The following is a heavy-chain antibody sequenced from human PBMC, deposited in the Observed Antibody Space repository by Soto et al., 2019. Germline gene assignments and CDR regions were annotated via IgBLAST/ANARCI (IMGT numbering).Heavy chain of an antibody. CDR3: ARGDDFWSGYYHYGMDV. Sequence: GGSLRLSCAASGFTFSSYGMHWVRQAPGKGLEWVEVIWYDGSNKYYADSVKGRFTISRDNSKNKMYLQINSMRADDTSVYYCARGDDFWSGYYHYGMDVWGQGTTVTVSS. V-gene: IGHV3-33*01. J-gene: IGHJ6*02. CDR2: IWYDGSNK. CDR1: GFTFSSYG. D-gene: IGHD3-3*01.